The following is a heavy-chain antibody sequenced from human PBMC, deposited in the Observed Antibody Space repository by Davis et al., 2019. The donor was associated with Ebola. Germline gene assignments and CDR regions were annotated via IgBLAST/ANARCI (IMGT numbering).Heavy chain of an antibody. Sequence: AASVKVSCKASGYTFTSYGISWVRQAPGQGLEWMGWISAYNGNTNYAQKLQGRVTITRDTSASTAYMELSSLRSEDTAVYYCARGDTVTTFYYYYGMDVWGQGTTVTVSS. CDR2: ISAYNGNT. V-gene: IGHV1-18*01. CDR1: GYTFTSYG. CDR3: ARGDTVTTFYYYYGMDV. J-gene: IGHJ6*02. D-gene: IGHD4-11*01.